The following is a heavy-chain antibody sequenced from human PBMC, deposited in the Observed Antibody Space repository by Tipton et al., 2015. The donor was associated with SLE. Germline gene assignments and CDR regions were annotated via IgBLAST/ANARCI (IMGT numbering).Heavy chain of an antibody. J-gene: IGHJ4*02. CDR3: AKDIGSGGYY. CDR1: GFTFSSYA. Sequence: SLRLSCAASGFTFSSYAMSWVRQAPGKGLEWVSAISGSGGSTYCADSVKGRFTISKDNSKNTLYLQMNSLRAEDTAIYYCAKDIGSGGYYWGQGTLVTVSS. CDR2: ISGSGGST. V-gene: IGHV3-23*01. D-gene: IGHD6-19*01.